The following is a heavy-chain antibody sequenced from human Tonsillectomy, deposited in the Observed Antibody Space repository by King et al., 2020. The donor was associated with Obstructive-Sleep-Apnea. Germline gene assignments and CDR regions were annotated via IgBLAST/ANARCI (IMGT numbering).Heavy chain of an antibody. CDR2: IGRDTST. V-gene: IGHV3-48*04. CDR3: ARDPMTRGRTWYGFDY. J-gene: IGHJ4*02. Sequence: VQLVEFGGGLVQPGGSLRLSCAASGFSFSNYNMNWLRQAPGKGLEWVSYIGRDTSTYYADSVKGRFSISRDNANNVVYLQIYSLRADDTAVYYCARDPMTRGRTWYGFDYCGQGTLVTVS. CDR1: GFSFSNYN. D-gene: IGHD6-13*01.